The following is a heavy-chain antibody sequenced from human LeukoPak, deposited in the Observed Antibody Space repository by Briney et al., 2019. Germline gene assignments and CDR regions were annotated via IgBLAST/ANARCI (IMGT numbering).Heavy chain of an antibody. Sequence: ASVKVSCKASGYTFTSYGISWVRQAPGQGLEWMGWISAYNRNTNYAQKLQGRVTMTTDTSTSTAYMELRSLRSDDTAVYYCARGLYCTNGVCSYYFDYWGQGTLVTVSS. CDR2: ISAYNRNT. D-gene: IGHD2-8*01. CDR1: GYTFTSYG. J-gene: IGHJ4*02. V-gene: IGHV1-18*01. CDR3: ARGLYCTNGVCSYYFDY.